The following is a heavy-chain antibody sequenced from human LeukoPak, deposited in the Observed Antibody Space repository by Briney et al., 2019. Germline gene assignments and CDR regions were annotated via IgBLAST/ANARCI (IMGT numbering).Heavy chain of an antibody. V-gene: IGHV4-34*01. Sequence: SETLSLTRAVYGGSFSGYYWSWIRQPPGKGLEWIGEINHSGSTNYNPSLKSRVTISVDTSKNQFSLKLSSVTAADTAVYYCARGHWENYFDYWGQGTLVTVSS. J-gene: IGHJ4*02. CDR1: GGSFSGYY. CDR3: ARGHWENYFDY. CDR2: INHSGST. D-gene: IGHD1-26*01.